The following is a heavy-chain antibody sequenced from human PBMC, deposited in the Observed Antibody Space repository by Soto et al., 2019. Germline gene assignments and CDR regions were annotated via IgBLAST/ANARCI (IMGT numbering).Heavy chain of an antibody. CDR3: ASSRGIAAAGGLFDY. Sequence: ASVKVSCKASGYTFTSYAMHWVRQAPGQRLEWMGWINAGNGNTKYSQKFQGRVTITRDTSASTAYMELSSLRSEDTAVYYCASSRGIAAAGGLFDYWGQGTLVTVSS. D-gene: IGHD6-13*01. J-gene: IGHJ4*02. CDR1: GYTFTSYA. V-gene: IGHV1-3*01. CDR2: INAGNGNT.